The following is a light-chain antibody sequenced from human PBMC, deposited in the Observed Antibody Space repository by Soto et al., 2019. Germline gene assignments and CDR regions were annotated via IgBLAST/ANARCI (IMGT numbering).Light chain of an antibody. V-gene: IGKV3-15*01. Sequence: EIVMTQSPATLSVSPGQRVTLSCRASQSLSSNLVWYQQKAGQAPRLLIYGASTRATGVPARFSGSGSGTEFTLTISSLQSEDFAVYYWQQSDSWPRTFGQGTKVEIK. CDR1: QSLSSN. CDR3: QQSDSWPRT. CDR2: GAS. J-gene: IGKJ1*01.